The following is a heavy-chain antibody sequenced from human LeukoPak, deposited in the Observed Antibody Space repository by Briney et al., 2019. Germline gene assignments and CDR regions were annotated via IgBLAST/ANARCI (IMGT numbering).Heavy chain of an antibody. CDR2: ISYDGSNK. CDR1: GFTFSSYG. V-gene: IGHV3-30*18. J-gene: IGHJ4*02. D-gene: IGHD5-24*01. Sequence: GGSLRPSCAASGFTFSSYGMHWVRQAPGKGLEWVAVISYDGSNKYYADSVKGRFTISRDNSKNTLYLQMNSLRAEDTAVYYCAKGGRKWLQPCFDYWGQGTLVTVSS. CDR3: AKGGRKWLQPCFDY.